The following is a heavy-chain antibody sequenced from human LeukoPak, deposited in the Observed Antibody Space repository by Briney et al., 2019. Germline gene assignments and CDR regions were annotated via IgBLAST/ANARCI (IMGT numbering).Heavy chain of an antibody. J-gene: IGHJ3*02. CDR2: INHSGST. CDR3: ARVIVATRGGAFDI. CDR1: GGSLSGYY. Sequence: PSETLSLTCAVYGGSLSGYYWSWIRQPPGKGLEWIGEINHSGSTNYNPSLKSRVTISVDTSKNQFSLKLSSVTAADTAVYYCARVIVATRGGAFDIWGQGTMVTVSS. D-gene: IGHD5-12*01. V-gene: IGHV4-34*01.